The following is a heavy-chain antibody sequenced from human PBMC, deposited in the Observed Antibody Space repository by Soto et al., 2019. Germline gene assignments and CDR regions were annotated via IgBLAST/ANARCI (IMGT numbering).Heavy chain of an antibody. CDR3: ARGRGYCSSTSCRTPIYGMDV. J-gene: IGHJ6*02. V-gene: IGHV4-34*01. D-gene: IGHD2-2*01. CDR2: INHSGST. Sequence: SETLSLTCAVYGGSFSGYYWSWIRQPPGKGLEWIGEINHSGSTNYNPSLKSRVTISVDTSKNQFSLKLSSVTAADTAVYYCARGRGYCSSTSCRTPIYGMDVWGQGTTVTVYS. CDR1: GGSFSGYY.